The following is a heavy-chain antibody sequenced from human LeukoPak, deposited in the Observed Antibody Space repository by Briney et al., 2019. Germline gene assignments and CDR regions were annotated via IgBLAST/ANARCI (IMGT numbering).Heavy chain of an antibody. Sequence: GGSLLLSCAASGFTFSSYTMTWVRQAPGEGLEWVSGISGSGDTTYYADSVKGRFIISRDNSKNTLYLQMNSLRAEDTAIYYCALRPLGYCSGGSCYSAQGYWGQGTLVTVSS. CDR1: GFTFSSYT. J-gene: IGHJ4*02. CDR2: ISGSGDTT. V-gene: IGHV3-23*01. D-gene: IGHD2-15*01. CDR3: ALRPLGYCSGGSCYSAQGY.